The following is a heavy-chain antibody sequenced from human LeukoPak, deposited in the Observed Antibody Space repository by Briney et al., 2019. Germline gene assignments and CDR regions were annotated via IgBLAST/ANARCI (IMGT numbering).Heavy chain of an antibody. Sequence: PGGSLRLSCAASAFTLSSYWMSWVRQAPGNGLEWVANIDQDGSEKYYVESMKGRITISRDTAKNSLYLQMNSLRAEDTAVYYCARDYYSYSRGSWAFDIWGQGTTVTVSS. CDR2: IDQDGSEK. V-gene: IGHV3-7*03. J-gene: IGHJ3*02. CDR3: ARDYYSYSRGSWAFDI. CDR1: AFTLSSYW. D-gene: IGHD3-22*01.